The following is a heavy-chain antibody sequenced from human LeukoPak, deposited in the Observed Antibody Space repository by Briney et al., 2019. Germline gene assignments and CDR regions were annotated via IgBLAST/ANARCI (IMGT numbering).Heavy chain of an antibody. CDR1: GFTFSRYS. V-gene: IGHV3-21*01. D-gene: IGHD2-15*01. CDR2: VSTSSNNI. CDR3: AREMVATASYCYYYYYMDV. Sequence: GGSLRLSCAASGFTFSRYSMNWVRQAPGKGLEWVSSVSTSSNNIYYADSVKGRFTISRDNAKNSVYLQMNSLRAEDTAVYYCAREMVATASYCYYYYYMDVWGKGTAVTVSS. J-gene: IGHJ6*03.